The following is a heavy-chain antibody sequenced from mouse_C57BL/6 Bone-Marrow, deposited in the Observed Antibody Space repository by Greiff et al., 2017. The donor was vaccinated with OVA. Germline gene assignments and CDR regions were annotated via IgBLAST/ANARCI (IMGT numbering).Heavy chain of an antibody. V-gene: IGHV5-4*01. J-gene: IGHJ4*01. CDR2: ISDGGSYT. CDR1: GFTFSRYA. Sequence: EVKLMESGGGLVKPGGSLTLSCAASGFTFSRYAMSWVRQTPEKMLEWVATISDGGSYTSYPDNVKGRFTSSLDNAKYNLYLEIGQLKSEDTAMYYCSREMARILPNYYGSSYDYAMDYWGQGTSVTVSS. CDR3: SREMARILPNYYGSSYDYAMDY. D-gene: IGHD1-1*01.